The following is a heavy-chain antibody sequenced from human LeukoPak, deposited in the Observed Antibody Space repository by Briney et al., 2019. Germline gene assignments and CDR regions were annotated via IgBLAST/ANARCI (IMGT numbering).Heavy chain of an antibody. CDR1: GGSFSGYY. CDR3: ASYSSDYPHFDY. CDR2: INHSGST. V-gene: IGHV4-34*01. D-gene: IGHD4-11*01. Sequence: PSETLSLTCAVYGGSFSGYYWSWIRQPPGKGLEWIGEINHSGSTNYNPSLKSRVTISVDRSKNQFSLKLSSVTAADTAVYYCASYSSDYPHFDYWGQGTLVTVSS. J-gene: IGHJ4*02.